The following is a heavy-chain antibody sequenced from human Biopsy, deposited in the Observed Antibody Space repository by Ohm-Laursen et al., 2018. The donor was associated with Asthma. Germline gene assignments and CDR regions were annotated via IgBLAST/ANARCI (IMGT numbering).Heavy chain of an antibody. CDR2: HDHEEGGT. Sequence: ASVKVSRTVSGYSLTDLSMHWVRQAPGQGLECMGGHDHEEGGTANARRFQGRVTMTEDTSTDTAYMELTSLSSDDTAVYYCASDFPKDYVRYNFQFWGQGTLVTVSS. D-gene: IGHD4-17*01. V-gene: IGHV1-24*01. J-gene: IGHJ4*02. CDR1: GYSLTDLS. CDR3: ASDFPKDYVRYNFQF.